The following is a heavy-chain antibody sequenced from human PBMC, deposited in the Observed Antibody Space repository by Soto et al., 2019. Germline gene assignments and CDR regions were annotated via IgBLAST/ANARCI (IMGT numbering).Heavy chain of an antibody. Sequence: PSETRSLTCTVSGFSISRYYWSWIRQPPGKGLEWIGYIYYSGSTNYNPSLKSRVTISVDTSKNQFSLKLSSVTAADTAVYYCARAITPQFLDYWGQGTLVTAPQ. D-gene: IGHD3-10*01. CDR3: ARAITPQFLDY. J-gene: IGHJ4*02. CDR1: GFSISRYY. V-gene: IGHV4-59*01. CDR2: IYYSGST.